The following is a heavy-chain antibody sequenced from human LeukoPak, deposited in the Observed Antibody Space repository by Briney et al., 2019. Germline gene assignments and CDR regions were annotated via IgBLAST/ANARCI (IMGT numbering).Heavy chain of an antibody. Sequence: PSETLSLTCTVSRASVTTYYWSWIRQPPGKGLEWIGYIYYSGSTNYNPSLKSRLTISVDASKNQFSLRLSSVTATDTAVYYCASLTTVTQGYFDSWGQGTLVTVSS. V-gene: IGHV4-59*08. CDR1: RASVTTYY. J-gene: IGHJ4*02. CDR2: IYYSGST. D-gene: IGHD4-17*01. CDR3: ASLTTVTQGYFDS.